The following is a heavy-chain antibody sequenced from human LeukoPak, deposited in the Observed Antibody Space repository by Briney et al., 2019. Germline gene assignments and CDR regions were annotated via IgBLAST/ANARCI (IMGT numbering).Heavy chain of an antibody. CDR2: INSSSSTI. Sequence: GGSLRLSCVAPGFTFRSCSMNWVRQAPGKGLEWISYINSSSSTIYYADSVKGRFTVSRDNAKNSLYLQMNSLRAEDTAVYYCASPVLLIRGVTVDYWGQGTLVTVSS. CDR3: ASPVLLIRGVTVDY. D-gene: IGHD3-10*01. V-gene: IGHV3-48*04. CDR1: GFTFRSCS. J-gene: IGHJ4*02.